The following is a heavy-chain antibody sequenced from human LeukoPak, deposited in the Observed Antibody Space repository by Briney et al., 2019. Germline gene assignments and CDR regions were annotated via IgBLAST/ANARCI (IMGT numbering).Heavy chain of an antibody. Sequence: GGSLRLSCAASQFTFSSYGMHWVRQAPGKGLEWVAFIRYDGSNEYYADSVKGRFTISRDNSKNTLYLQMNSLRAEDTAVYYCAREVCTDGDCYTGFDYWGQGTLVTVSS. V-gene: IGHV3-30*02. D-gene: IGHD2-21*02. CDR3: AREVCTDGDCYTGFDY. CDR1: QFTFSSYG. CDR2: IRYDGSNE. J-gene: IGHJ4*02.